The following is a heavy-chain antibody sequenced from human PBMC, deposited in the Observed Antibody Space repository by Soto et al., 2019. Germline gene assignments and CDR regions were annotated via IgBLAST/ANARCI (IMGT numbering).Heavy chain of an antibody. V-gene: IGHV3-30-3*01. Sequence: GGSLRLSCAASGFTFSSYAMHWVRQAPGKGLEWVAVISYDGSNKYYADSVQGRLTISRDNAKNTLYLQMNSLRAEDTAVYYCVRGDGDYNDGNGYLARHWGQGTLVTVSS. CDR3: VRGDGDYNDGNGYLARH. J-gene: IGHJ4*02. CDR2: ISYDGSNK. CDR1: GFTFSSYA. D-gene: IGHD5-18*01.